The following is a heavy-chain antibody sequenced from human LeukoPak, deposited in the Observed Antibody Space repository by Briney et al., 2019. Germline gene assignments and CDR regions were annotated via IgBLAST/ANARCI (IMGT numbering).Heavy chain of an antibody. V-gene: IGHV3-11*01. CDR3: ASPPVLRYFDWSKPGAFDI. D-gene: IGHD3-9*01. J-gene: IGHJ3*02. CDR2: ISSSGSTI. CDR1: GFTFRDYY. Sequence: GGSLRLSCAASGFTFRDYYMSWIRQAPGKGLEWVSYISSSGSTIYYADSVKGRFTISRDNAKNSLYLQMNSLRAEDTAVYYCASPPVLRYFDWSKPGAFDIWGQGTMVTVSS.